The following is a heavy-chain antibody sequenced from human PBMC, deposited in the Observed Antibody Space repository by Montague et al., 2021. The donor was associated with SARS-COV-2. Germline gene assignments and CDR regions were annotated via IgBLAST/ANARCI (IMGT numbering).Heavy chain of an antibody. CDR1: GFSLTTTGVG. V-gene: IGHV2-5*02. Sequence: PALVKPTQTLTLTCTFSGFSLTTTGVGVNWIRLPPGKALEWLALIFWDDDKRYSPSRKSRLTITKDTSKNHVVLTMANMDPADTATYYCAHQTRFSSGMDVWGQGTTVTVSS. J-gene: IGHJ6*02. D-gene: IGHD3-3*01. CDR3: AHQTRFSSGMDV. CDR2: IFWDDDK.